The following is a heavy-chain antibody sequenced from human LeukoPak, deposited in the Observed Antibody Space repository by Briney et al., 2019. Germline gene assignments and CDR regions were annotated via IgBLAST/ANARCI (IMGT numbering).Heavy chain of an antibody. CDR2: ISSSGSTI. Sequence: PGGSLRLSCAASGFTFSSYEMKWVRQAPGKGLEWVSYISSSGSTIYYSDSVKGRFTISRDNAKNSLYLQMNSLRAEDTAVYYCARDKVLGIGPDAFDIWGQGTMVTVSS. CDR3: ARDKVLGIGPDAFDI. V-gene: IGHV3-48*03. CDR1: GFTFSSYE. J-gene: IGHJ3*02. D-gene: IGHD1-14*01.